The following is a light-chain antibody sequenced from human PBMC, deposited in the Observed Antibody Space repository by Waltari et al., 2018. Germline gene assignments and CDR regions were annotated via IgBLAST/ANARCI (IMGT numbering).Light chain of an antibody. J-gene: IGKJ2*01. CDR3: QQYYDTPYT. V-gene: IGKV4-1*01. CDR1: QSVLYSSNNKNY. CDR2: WAS. Sequence: DIVMTQSPDSLAVSLGERATINCKSSQSVLYSSNNKNYLAWYQQKPGQPPKLLIYWASTRESGAPDRFSGSGSGTDFTLTIRSLQAEDVAVYYCQQYYDTPYTFGQGTKLEIK.